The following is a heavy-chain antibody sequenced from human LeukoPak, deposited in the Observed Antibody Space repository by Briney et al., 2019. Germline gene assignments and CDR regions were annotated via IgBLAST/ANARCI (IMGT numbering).Heavy chain of an antibody. CDR2: TYYRSKWYN. CDR3: ARGGYDVWTGYYMSYYYMDV. D-gene: IGHD3-3*01. J-gene: IGHJ6*03. Sequence: SQTLSLTCAISGESVSSNSAAWDWIRQSPSRGPEWLGRTYYRSKWYNEYAVSVKSRITIKPDTSKNQVSLQLNSVTPEDTAVYYCARGGYDVWTGYYMSYYYMDVWGKGTTVTVSS. CDR1: GESVSSNSAA. V-gene: IGHV6-1*01.